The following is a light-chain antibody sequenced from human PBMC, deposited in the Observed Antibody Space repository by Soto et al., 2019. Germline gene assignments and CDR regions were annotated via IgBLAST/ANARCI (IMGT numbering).Light chain of an antibody. CDR3: QKYDDVPYT. Sequence: QMTQSPSSLSASVGDRVTITCRASQSIIRYLAWYQQKQGKPPKLLIYAASTLQSGVPSRFSGSGSATDFTLTISSLRPEDVATYYCQKYDDVPYTFGQGTKLEIK. V-gene: IGKV1-27*01. J-gene: IGKJ2*01. CDR2: AAS. CDR1: QSIIRY.